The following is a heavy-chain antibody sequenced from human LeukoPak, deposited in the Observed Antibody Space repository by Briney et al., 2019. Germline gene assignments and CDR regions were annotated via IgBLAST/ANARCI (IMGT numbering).Heavy chain of an antibody. CDR2: INPNSGGT. CDR1: GYIFTGYY. D-gene: IGHD3-22*01. CDR3: ARTSGYYSGNNWFDP. J-gene: IGHJ5*02. V-gene: IGHV1-2*02. Sequence: ASVKVSCKASGYIFTGYYMHWVRQAPGQGLEWMGWINPNSGGTNYAQKFQGRVTMTRDTSISTAYMELSRLRSDDTAVYYCARTSGYYSGNNWFDPWGQGTLVTVSS.